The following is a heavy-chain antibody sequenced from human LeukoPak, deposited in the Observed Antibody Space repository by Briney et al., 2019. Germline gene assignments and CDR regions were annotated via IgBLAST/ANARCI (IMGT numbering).Heavy chain of an antibody. V-gene: IGHV3-21*01. CDR1: GFTFSSYW. Sequence: GESLRLSCAASGFTFSSYWMHWVRQAPGKGLEWVSSISSSSSYIYYADSVKGRFTISRDNAKNSLYLQMNSLRAEDTAVYYCARGYCSGGSCWDYFDYWGQGTLVTVSS. D-gene: IGHD2-15*01. CDR2: ISSSSSYI. CDR3: ARGYCSGGSCWDYFDY. J-gene: IGHJ4*02.